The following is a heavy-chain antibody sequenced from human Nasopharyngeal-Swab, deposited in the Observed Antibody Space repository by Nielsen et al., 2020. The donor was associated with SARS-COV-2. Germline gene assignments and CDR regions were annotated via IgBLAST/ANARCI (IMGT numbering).Heavy chain of an antibody. V-gene: IGHV4-31*03. CDR2: SHYSGST. D-gene: IGHD2-2*01. CDR1: GASISSDGYY. CDR3: ARIYCSATSCSNFDY. J-gene: IGHJ4*02. Sequence: SETLSLTCTVSGASISSDGYYWSWHRQHPGKGLEWIGSSHYSGSTYYNPSLRSRVTISVDTYKNQFSLELSSVAAADTAVYCGARIYCSATSCSNFDYWGQGTLVTVSS.